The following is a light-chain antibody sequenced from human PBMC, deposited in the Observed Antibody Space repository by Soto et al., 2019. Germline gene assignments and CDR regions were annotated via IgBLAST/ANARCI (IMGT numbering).Light chain of an antibody. V-gene: IGKV1-9*01. CDR1: QVISQGISSY. J-gene: IGKJ2*01. Sequence: DIQLTQSPSFLSASVGDRVTITCRASQVISQGISSYLTCYQQKPGKAPQLLIYSASTLQSGVPSRFSGSGTGTEFTLTISSLQPEDFATYYCKHLNSDLMYTFGQGTKLEI. CDR3: KHLNSDLMYT. CDR2: SAS.